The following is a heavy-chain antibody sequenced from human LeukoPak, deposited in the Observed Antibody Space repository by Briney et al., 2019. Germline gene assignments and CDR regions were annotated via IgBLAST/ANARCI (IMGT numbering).Heavy chain of an antibody. CDR3: ARDRAGTTVFDY. V-gene: IGHV3-7*03. CDR1: GFTFGNYW. CDR2: IKQDGSEK. Sequence: SGGSLRLSCAASGFTFGNYWMSWVRQAPGKGLEWVANIKQDGSEKYYVDSVKGRFTISRDNAQNSLYLQMNSLTAEDTAVYYCARDRAGTTVFDYWGQGTLVTVSS. J-gene: IGHJ4*02. D-gene: IGHD1-1*01.